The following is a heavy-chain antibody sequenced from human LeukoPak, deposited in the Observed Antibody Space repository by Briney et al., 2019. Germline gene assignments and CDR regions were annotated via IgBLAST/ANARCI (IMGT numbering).Heavy chain of an antibody. CDR1: GFMFSDYG. V-gene: IGHV3-33*06. CDR3: SKEGDGGGALYYYDMDV. Sequence: GGSLRLSCAASGFMFSDYGMRWVRQAPGKGLEWVAAIWYDGSNIFYADSMKGRPTTSRDNSMNALYLQMNSLRADDTAEYYCSKEGDGGGALYYYDMDVWGNGTTVTVSS. J-gene: IGHJ6*03. CDR2: IWYDGSNI. D-gene: IGHD3-16*01.